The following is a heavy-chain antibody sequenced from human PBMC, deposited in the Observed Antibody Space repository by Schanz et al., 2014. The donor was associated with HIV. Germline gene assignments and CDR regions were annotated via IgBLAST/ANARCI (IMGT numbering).Heavy chain of an antibody. CDR1: GYGFTGFG. Sequence: QVQEVQSGRETKKPGDSVKVSCRTSGYGFTGFGISWVRQATGQGLEWMGWMNPNSGNTGYAQKFQGRVTMTRDTSISTTYMELSSLRSEDTAVYYCARGGSGGARFPFDYWGQGTLVTVSS. D-gene: IGHD1-26*01. CDR2: MNPNSGNT. J-gene: IGHJ4*02. V-gene: IGHV1-8*01. CDR3: ARGGSGGARFPFDY.